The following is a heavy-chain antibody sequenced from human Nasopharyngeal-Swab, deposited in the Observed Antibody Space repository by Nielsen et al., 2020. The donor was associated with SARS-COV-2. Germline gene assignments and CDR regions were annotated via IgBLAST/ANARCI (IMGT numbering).Heavy chain of an antibody. CDR3: AREGYCRSPSCASDGMDV. J-gene: IGHJ6*02. CDR1: GFTFISYA. D-gene: IGHD2-2*01. V-gene: IGHV3-30*14. CDR2: ISDDGIKK. Sequence: GGSLRLSCAASGFTFISYAMHWVRQAPGKGLEWVAVISDDGIKKYYADSVKGRFTISRDNSKHTVHFQMNSLRADDTAVYYCAREGYCRSPSCASDGMDVWGQGTTVTVSS.